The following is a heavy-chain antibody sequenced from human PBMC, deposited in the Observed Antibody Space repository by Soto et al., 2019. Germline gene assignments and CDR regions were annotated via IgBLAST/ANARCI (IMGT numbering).Heavy chain of an antibody. V-gene: IGHV1-18*04. CDR1: GYTFSNYV. CDR3: ARQIQWAPLPY. Sequence: QVRLEQSGPEVKKPGASLKVSCKASGYTFSNYVITWVRQAPGQGLEWMGWVSAYNRKTNYAQQFEDRVTMTTDTCTGTPYMEPRLRRTDDTAVYFCARQIQWAPLPYWAQGTAVTVSS. D-gene: IGHD1-1*01. CDR2: VSAYNRKT. J-gene: IGHJ1*01.